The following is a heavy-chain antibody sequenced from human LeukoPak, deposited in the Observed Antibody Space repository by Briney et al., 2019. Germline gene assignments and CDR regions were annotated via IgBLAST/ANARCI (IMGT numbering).Heavy chain of an antibody. D-gene: IGHD3-9*01. J-gene: IGHJ4*02. CDR1: GGSISSSSYY. Sequence: SETLSLTCTVSGGSISSSSYYWGWIRQPPGKGLEWIGSIYYSGSTYYNPSLKSRVTISVDTSKNQFSLKLSSVTAADTAVYYCARWEYDILTGYYNGFDYWGQGTLVTVSS. V-gene: IGHV4-39*07. CDR3: ARWEYDILTGYYNGFDY. CDR2: IYYSGST.